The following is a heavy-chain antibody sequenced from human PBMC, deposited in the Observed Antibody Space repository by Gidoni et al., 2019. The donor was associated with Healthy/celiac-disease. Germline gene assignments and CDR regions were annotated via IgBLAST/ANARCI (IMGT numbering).Heavy chain of an antibody. J-gene: IGHJ6*02. CDR3: AKGGLIAVAGTGYYGMDV. CDR1: GFTFSSYA. D-gene: IGHD6-19*01. Sequence: EVHLVESGGGLVQPGGSLRLSCAASGFTFSSYAMSWVRQAPGKGLEWVSAISGSGGSTYYADSVKGRFTISRDNSKNTLYLQMNSLRAEDTAVYYCAKGGLIAVAGTGYYGMDVWGQGTTVTVSS. CDR2: ISGSGGST. V-gene: IGHV3-23*04.